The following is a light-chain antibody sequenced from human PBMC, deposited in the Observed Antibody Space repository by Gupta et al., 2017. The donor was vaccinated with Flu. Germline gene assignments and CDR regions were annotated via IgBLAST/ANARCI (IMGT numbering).Light chain of an antibody. CDR2: DAS. Sequence: GERVTTTCRASNEITNSYAWYQQRPGKAPKILIYDASTLQGGVLSRFSGSGSGTDFTLTISSLQSDDFATYYCQQNYYYPGTFGPGTKVEI. V-gene: IGKV1-8*01. CDR1: NEITNS. J-gene: IGKJ1*01. CDR3: QQNYYYPGT.